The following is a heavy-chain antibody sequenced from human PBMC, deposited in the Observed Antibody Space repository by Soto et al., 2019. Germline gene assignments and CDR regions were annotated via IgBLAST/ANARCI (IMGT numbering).Heavy chain of an antibody. CDR2: VYHTGRT. CDR3: ARDFAYFDS. Sequence: QVQLQESGPGLVKPSETLSLTCTVSGGSFKSGSYSWSWIRQPPGKGVEWIGYVYHTGRTSYNPSLKSRVSISMDTSKNQFSLNLDSVTAADTAVYFCARDFAYFDSWGQGTLVTVSS. CDR1: GGSFKSGSYS. V-gene: IGHV4-61*01. J-gene: IGHJ4*02. D-gene: IGHD3-3*01.